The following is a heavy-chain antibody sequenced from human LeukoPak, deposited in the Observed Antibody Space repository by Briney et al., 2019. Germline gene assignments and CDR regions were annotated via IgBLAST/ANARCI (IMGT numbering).Heavy chain of an antibody. CDR1: GFTFSSYA. J-gene: IGHJ4*02. V-gene: IGHV3-7*01. CDR3: ARQNSSGYYTEFDY. CDR2: IKQDGSET. D-gene: IGHD3-22*01. Sequence: GGSLRLSCAASGFTFSSYAMHWVRQAPGKGLEWVANIKQDGSETCYVDFVKGRFTISRDNAKDSLYLQMNSLRAEDTAVYYCARQNSSGYYTEFDYWGQGTLVTVSS.